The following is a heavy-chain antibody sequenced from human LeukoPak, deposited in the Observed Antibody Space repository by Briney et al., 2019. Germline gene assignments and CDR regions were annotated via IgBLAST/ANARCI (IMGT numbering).Heavy chain of an antibody. Sequence: HAGGSLRLSCAASGFTFSSYAMSWVRQAPGKGLEWVSSISGGVGSTYYADSVKGRFTISRDNSKNTLYLQMNSLRAEDTAVYYCAKTLPSSWYSFDYWGQGTLVTVSS. CDR3: AKTLPSSWYSFDY. CDR2: ISGGVGST. D-gene: IGHD6-13*01. J-gene: IGHJ4*02. V-gene: IGHV3-23*01. CDR1: GFTFSSYA.